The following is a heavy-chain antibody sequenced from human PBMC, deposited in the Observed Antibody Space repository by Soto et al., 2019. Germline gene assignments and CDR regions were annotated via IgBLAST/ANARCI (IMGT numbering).Heavy chain of an antibody. D-gene: IGHD3-3*01. CDR2: IYWDDDK. CDR1: GFSLTTSGVG. V-gene: IGHV2-5*02. J-gene: IGHJ4*02. CDR3: AHRVLRTVFGLVTTTAIYFGF. Sequence: QITLNESSPPVVSPTETLTLTCRFSGFSLTTSGVGVGWIRQSPGKAPEWLALIYWDDDKRYSASLKSRLTITKDTSKNQVVLTVSDLDPTDTATYYCAHRVLRTVFGLVTTTAIYFGFWGQGTPVAVSS.